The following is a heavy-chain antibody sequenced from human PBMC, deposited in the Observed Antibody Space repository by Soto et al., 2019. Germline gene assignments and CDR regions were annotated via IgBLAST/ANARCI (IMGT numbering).Heavy chain of an antibody. CDR1: GFTLSSYD. D-gene: IGHD3-9*01. V-gene: IGHV3-13*01. J-gene: IGHJ6*02. CDR3: TRKTPPTGMEG. Sequence: EVQLVESGGGLVQPGGSLRLSCAASGFTLSSYDIHWVRQATGEGLAWVSGIGSGGDTHYADSVKGRFIISREDGKNSLYLQMNNLRVGDTAVYYCTRKTPPTGMEGWGQGATVTVFS. CDR2: IGSGGDT.